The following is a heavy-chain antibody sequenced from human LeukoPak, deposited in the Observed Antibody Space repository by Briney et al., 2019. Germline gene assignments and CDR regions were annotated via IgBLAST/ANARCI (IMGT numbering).Heavy chain of an antibody. Sequence: PSETLSLTCAVYGGSFSGYYWSWIRQPPGKGLEWIGEINHSGSTNHNPSLKSRVTISVDTSKNQFSLKLSSVTAADTAVYYCARRPRGYCSGGSCLTTASLYYFDYWGQGTLVTVSS. D-gene: IGHD2-15*01. J-gene: IGHJ4*02. V-gene: IGHV4-34*01. CDR2: INHSGST. CDR3: ARRPRGYCSGGSCLTTASLYYFDY. CDR1: GGSFSGYY.